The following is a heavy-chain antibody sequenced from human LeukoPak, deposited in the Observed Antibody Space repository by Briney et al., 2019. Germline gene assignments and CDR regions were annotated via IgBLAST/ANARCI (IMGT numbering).Heavy chain of an antibody. J-gene: IGHJ4*02. CDR1: GCTFTSYY. CDR2: INPSGGST. Sequence: ASVKVSCKASGCTFTSYYMHWVRQAPGPGLEWMGIINPSGGSTSYAQKFQGRVTMTRDTSTSTVYMELSSLRSEDTAVYYCARGRQEPYGRHKEYFDYWGQGTLVTVSS. D-gene: IGHD3-10*01. CDR3: ARGRQEPYGRHKEYFDY. V-gene: IGHV1-46*01.